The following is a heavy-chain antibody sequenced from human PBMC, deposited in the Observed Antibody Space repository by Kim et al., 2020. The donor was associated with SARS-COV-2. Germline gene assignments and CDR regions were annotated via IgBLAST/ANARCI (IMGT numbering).Heavy chain of an antibody. V-gene: IGHV1-46*01. CDR2: INPSGGST. J-gene: IGHJ4*02. Sequence: ASVKVSCKASGYTFTSYYMHWVRQAPGQGLEWMGIINPSGGSTSYAQKFQGRVTMTRDTSTSTVYMELSSLRSEDTAVYYCAREYYQPLLAYYFDYWGQGTLVTVSS. CDR1: GYTFTSYY. CDR3: AREYYQPLLAYYFDY. D-gene: IGHD2-2*01.